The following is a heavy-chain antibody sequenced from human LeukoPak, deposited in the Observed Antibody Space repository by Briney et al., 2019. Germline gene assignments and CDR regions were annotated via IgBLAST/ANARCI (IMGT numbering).Heavy chain of an antibody. CDR1: GFTFSSYS. CDR2: ISSSSSYI. V-gene: IGHV3-21*01. D-gene: IGHD2/OR15-2a*01. Sequence: GGSLRLSCAASGFTFSSYSMNWVRQAPGKGLEWVSSISSSSSYIYYADSVKGRFTISRDNAKNSLYLQMNSLRAEDTAVYYCARDVTAEPPSRGYYFDYWGQGTLVTVSS. CDR3: ARDVTAEPPSRGYYFDY. J-gene: IGHJ4*02.